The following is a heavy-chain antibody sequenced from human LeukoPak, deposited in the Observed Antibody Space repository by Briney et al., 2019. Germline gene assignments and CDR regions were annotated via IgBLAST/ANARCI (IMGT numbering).Heavy chain of an antibody. CDR1: GFTLDDYA. CDR2: ISWNSGSI. V-gene: IGHV3-9*01. D-gene: IGHD2-15*01. Sequence: GRSLRLSCAASGFTLDDYAVHWVQPAPGKGLEWVSGISWNSGSIGYADSVKGRFTTSRDNAKNSLYLQMNSLRAEDTALYYCAKEGRRRGYFDYWGQGTLVTVSS. J-gene: IGHJ4*02. CDR3: AKEGRRRGYFDY.